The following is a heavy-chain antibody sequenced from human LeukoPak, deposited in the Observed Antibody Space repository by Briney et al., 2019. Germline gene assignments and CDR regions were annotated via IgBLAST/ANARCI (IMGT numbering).Heavy chain of an antibody. J-gene: IGHJ4*02. CDR3: ARSRDGYKRFDS. D-gene: IGHD5-24*01. V-gene: IGHV3-30-3*01. CDR1: GFTFSSYV. Sequence: GGSLRLSCAASGFTFSSYVMHWVRQAPGKGLEWVTVISHDGSKKYYADSVKGRFTISRDNSKNTLYLQMNSLRAEDTAVYFCARSRDGYKRFDSWGQGTLVTVSS. CDR2: ISHDGSKK.